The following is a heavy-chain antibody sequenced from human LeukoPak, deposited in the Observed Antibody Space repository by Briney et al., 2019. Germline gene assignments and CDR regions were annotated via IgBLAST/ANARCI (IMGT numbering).Heavy chain of an antibody. D-gene: IGHD1-26*01. J-gene: IGHJ4*02. CDR3: VRGQVGATYRRFDY. Sequence: HPGGSLRLSCAASGFPFRSYWMPWVPQVPGKGLVWVSRINSDGSSTSYADSVKGRFTISRDNSKNTLYLQMSSLRAEDTAVYYCVRGQVGATYRRFDYWSQGTLVTVSS. V-gene: IGHV3-74*01. CDR2: INSDGSST. CDR1: GFPFRSYW.